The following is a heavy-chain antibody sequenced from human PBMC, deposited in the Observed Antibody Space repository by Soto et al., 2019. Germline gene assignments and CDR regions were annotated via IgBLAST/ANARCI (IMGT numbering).Heavy chain of an antibody. D-gene: IGHD7-27*01. V-gene: IGHV4-59*12. J-gene: IGHJ6*02. CDR3: ARDHWEGNWGNYYGMDV. CDR2: IYYSGST. CDR1: GGSISSYY. Sequence: SETLSLTCTVSGGSISSYYWSWIRQPPGKGLEWIGYIYYSGSTNYNPSLKSRVTISVDTSKNQFSLKLSSVTAADTAVYYCARDHWEGNWGNYYGMDVWGQGTTVTVSS.